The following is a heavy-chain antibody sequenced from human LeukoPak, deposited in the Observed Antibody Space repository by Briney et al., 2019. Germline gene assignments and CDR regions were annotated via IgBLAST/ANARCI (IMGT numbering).Heavy chain of an antibody. CDR2: MNPNSGNT. CDR1: GYTFTSYG. V-gene: IGHV1-8*02. D-gene: IGHD6-6*01. J-gene: IGHJ4*02. Sequence: ASVKVSCKASGYTFTSYGISWVRQATGQGLEWMGWMNPNSGNTGYAQKFQGRVTMTRNTSISTAYMELSSLRSEDTAVYYCARGPFTASPDFDYWGQGTLVTVSS. CDR3: ARGPFTASPDFDY.